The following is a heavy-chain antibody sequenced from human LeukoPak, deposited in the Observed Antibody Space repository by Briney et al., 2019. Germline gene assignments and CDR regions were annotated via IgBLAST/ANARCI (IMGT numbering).Heavy chain of an antibody. CDR1: GFTVSSNY. Sequence: GGSLRLSCAASGFTVSSNYMTWVRQAPGKGLEWVSVIHKSAITYYADTVKGRFTISRDNSKNMLYLQMNSLRAEDTAVYYCARSLRVRGVPDYMDVWGKGTTVTISS. D-gene: IGHD3-10*01. CDR3: ARSLRVRGVPDYMDV. V-gene: IGHV3-53*01. CDR2: IHKSAIT. J-gene: IGHJ6*03.